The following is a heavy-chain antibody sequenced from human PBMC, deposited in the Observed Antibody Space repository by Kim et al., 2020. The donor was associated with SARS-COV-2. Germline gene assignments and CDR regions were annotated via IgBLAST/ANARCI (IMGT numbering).Heavy chain of an antibody. D-gene: IGHD2-21*02. Sequence: YNTSLKSRVTISVDTSKNQFSLKLSSVTAADTAVYYCARAGVVTAATLDYWGQGTLVTVSS. CDR3: ARAGVVTAATLDY. J-gene: IGHJ4*02. V-gene: IGHV4-31*02.